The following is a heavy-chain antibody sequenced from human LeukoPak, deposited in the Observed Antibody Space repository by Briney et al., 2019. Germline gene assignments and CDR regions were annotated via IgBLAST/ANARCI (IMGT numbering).Heavy chain of an antibody. V-gene: IGHV3-7*01. CDR1: GFSFRSYW. CDR3: ARDVPYGDYTGDAFDI. J-gene: IGHJ3*02. D-gene: IGHD4-17*01. Sequence: PGGSLRLSCAASGFSFRSYWMDWVRQTPEKGLEWVANIKQDGIEKYFVDSVKGRFAISRDNAKNSLYLQMNSLRAEDTAVYYCARDVPYGDYTGDAFDIWGQGTMVTVSS. CDR2: IKQDGIEK.